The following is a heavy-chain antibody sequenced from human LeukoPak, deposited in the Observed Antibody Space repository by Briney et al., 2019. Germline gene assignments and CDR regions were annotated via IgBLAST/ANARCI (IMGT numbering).Heavy chain of an antibody. J-gene: IGHJ4*02. CDR3: ARSGRYFDWFPLDY. D-gene: IGHD3-9*01. Sequence: SETLALTCAVYGGSFSGYYWSWIRQPPGKGLEWIGEINHSGSTNYNPSLKSRVTISVDTSKNQFSLKLSSVTAADTAVYYCARSGRYFDWFPLDYWGQGTLVTVSS. CDR2: INHSGST. CDR1: GGSFSGYY. V-gene: IGHV4-34*01.